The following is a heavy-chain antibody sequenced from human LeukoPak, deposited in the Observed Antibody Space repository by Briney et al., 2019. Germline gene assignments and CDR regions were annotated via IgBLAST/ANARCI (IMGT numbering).Heavy chain of an antibody. D-gene: IGHD5-18*01. CDR1: GGSISSYY. CDR3: ARSRGYSYGTTFLDY. CDR2: IYYSGST. J-gene: IGHJ4*02. V-gene: IGHV4-59*08. Sequence: SETLSLTCTVSGGSISSYYWSWIRQPPGRGLEWIGYIYYSGSTNYNPSLKSRVTISVDTSKNQFSLRLSSVTAADTAVYYCARSRGYSYGTTFLDYWGQGTLVTVSS.